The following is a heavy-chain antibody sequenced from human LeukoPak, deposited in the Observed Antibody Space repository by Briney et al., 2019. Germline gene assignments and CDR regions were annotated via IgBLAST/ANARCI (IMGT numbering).Heavy chain of an antibody. J-gene: IGHJ4*02. CDR2: IRRDEGDK. CDR3: TREGDFDY. CDR1: GFTFRSYG. V-gene: IGHV3-30*02. Sequence: GGSLRLSCVASGFTFRSYGMHWVCQAPGKGLEWVAFIRRDEGDKYYTDSVKGRFSISRDNFQNTVYLQMNDLRPEDTAVYYCTREGDFDYWGQGIRVTVSS. D-gene: IGHD1-26*01.